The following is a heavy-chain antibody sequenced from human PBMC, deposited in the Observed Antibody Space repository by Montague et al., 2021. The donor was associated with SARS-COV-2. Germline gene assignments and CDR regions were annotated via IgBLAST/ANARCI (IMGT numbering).Heavy chain of an antibody. CDR3: ARGGGNILTNYYYHYYLDV. D-gene: IGHD4-23*01. CDR2: INRRGNT. CDR1: GGSFSGWY. J-gene: IGHJ6*03. V-gene: IGHV4-34*01. Sequence: SETLSLTCAVYGGSFSGWYWSWVRQPPGKGLEWIGEINRRGNTIYNPSLKSRVTIPEDTSKSQFSLKLSSVTAADTAVYYCARGGGNILTNYYYHYYLDVWGTGTTVTVSS.